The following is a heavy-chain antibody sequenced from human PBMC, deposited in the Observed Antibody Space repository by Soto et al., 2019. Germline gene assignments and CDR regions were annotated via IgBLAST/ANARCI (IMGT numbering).Heavy chain of an antibody. V-gene: IGHV1-3*01. CDR1: GYTFTSYA. CDR3: XRGPVYYYDSSGYSFDP. D-gene: IGHD3-22*01. Sequence: QVQLVQSGAEVKKPGASVKVSCKASGYTFTSYAMHWVRQAPGQRLEWMGWINAGNGNTKYSQKFQGRVTITRDTSASTAYMELSSLRSEDTAVYYCXRGPVYYYDSSGYSFDPWGQGTLVTVSS. CDR2: INAGNGNT. J-gene: IGHJ5*02.